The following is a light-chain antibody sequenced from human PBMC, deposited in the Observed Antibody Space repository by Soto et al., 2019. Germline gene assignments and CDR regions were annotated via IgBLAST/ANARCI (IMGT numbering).Light chain of an antibody. CDR3: QQYNNWPWT. V-gene: IGKV3-15*01. J-gene: IGKJ1*01. CDR1: QSVSRN. CDR2: GAS. Sequence: IVMTEYPATLSVSAGERATLSCRAGQSVSRNLAWYQQKPGKAPRLLIYGASTRATGIPARFSGSGSGTEFTLTISSLQSEDFEVYYCQQYNNWPWTFGQGTKLDIK.